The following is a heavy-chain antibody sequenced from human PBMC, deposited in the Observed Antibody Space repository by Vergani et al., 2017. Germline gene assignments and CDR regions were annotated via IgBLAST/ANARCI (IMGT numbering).Heavy chain of an antibody. V-gene: IGHV4-39*01. CDR1: GGSISSSSYY. CDR3: ARQPVMIVGTPTHWFDP. CDR2: IYYSGST. D-gene: IGHD3-22*01. Sequence: QLQLQESGPGLVKPSETLSLTCTVPGGSISSSSYYWGWIRQPPGKGLEWIGGIYYSGSTYYNPSLKSRVTIAVDTAKNQFSLKLSSVTAADTAVYYCARQPVMIVGTPTHWFDPWGQGTLVTVSS. J-gene: IGHJ5*02.